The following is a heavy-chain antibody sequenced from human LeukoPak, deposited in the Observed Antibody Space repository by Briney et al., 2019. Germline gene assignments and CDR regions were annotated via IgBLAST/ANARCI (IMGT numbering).Heavy chain of an antibody. V-gene: IGHV4-59*08. D-gene: IGHD5-18*01. CDR3: ARRAPYSYEWSTLDY. J-gene: IGHJ4*02. CDR1: GGSISSYY. CDR2: SYYSGST. Sequence: SETLSLTCTVSGGSISSYYWSWIRQTPGKGLEWIGDSYYSGSTNYNPSLKSRVTISVDTSKNKFSLKLSSVTAADTAVYYCARRAPYSYEWSTLDYWGQGTLVTVSS.